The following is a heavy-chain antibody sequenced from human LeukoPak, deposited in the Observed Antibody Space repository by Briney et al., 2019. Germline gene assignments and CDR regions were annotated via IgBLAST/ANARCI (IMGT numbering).Heavy chain of an antibody. D-gene: IGHD4-23*01. CDR2: ISWNSGSI. CDR3: AKEFNYGGNFPFDY. V-gene: IGHV3-9*01. Sequence: GGSLRLSCAASGFTFDDYAMHWVRQAPGKGLEWVSGISWNSGSIGYADSVKGRFTISRDNAKNSLYLQMNSLRAEDTALYYCAKEFNYGGNFPFDYWGQGTLVTVSS. CDR1: GFTFDDYA. J-gene: IGHJ4*02.